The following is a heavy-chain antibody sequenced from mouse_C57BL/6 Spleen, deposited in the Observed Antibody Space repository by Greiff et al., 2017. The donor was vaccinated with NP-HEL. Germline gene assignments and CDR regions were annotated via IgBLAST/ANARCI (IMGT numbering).Heavy chain of an antibody. D-gene: IGHD2-1*01. CDR1: GYSFTSYY. J-gene: IGHJ4*01. V-gene: IGHV1-66*01. CDR2: FYPGSGNT. Sequence: VQLQESGPELVKPGASVKISCKASGYSFTSYYIHWVKQRPGQGLEWIGWFYPGSGNTKYTEKFTGKPTLTADASSSPAYMQLSSLTSEDSAVYYCARAYGNYEYYYAMDYWGQGTSVTVSS. CDR3: ARAYGNYEYYYAMDY.